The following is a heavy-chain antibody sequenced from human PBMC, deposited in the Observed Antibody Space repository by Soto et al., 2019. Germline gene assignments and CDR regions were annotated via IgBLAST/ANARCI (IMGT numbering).Heavy chain of an antibody. CDR1: GFTFSSYG. CDR3: AKDRLRAAAGMDV. Sequence: QVQVVESGGGVVQPGRSLRLSCAASGFTFSSYGMHWVRQAPGKGLEWVAVISYDGSNKYYADSVKGRFTISRDNSKNTLYLQMHSLRAEDTAVYYCAKDRLRAAAGMDVWGQGTTVTVSS. D-gene: IGHD6-13*01. CDR2: ISYDGSNK. J-gene: IGHJ6*02. V-gene: IGHV3-30*18.